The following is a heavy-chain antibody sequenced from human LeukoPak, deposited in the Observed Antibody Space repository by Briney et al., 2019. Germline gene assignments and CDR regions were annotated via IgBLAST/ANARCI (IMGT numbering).Heavy chain of an antibody. J-gene: IGHJ6*02. D-gene: IGHD3-9*01. Sequence: TGGSLRLSCAASGFTFSDYYMSWIRQAPGKGLEWVSYISSSGSTIYYADSVKGRFTISRDNAKNPLYLQMNSLRAEDTAVYYCARDPSPTYYDILTGYHRYYYYGMDVWGQGTTVTVSS. V-gene: IGHV3-11*01. CDR3: ARDPSPTYYDILTGYHRYYYYGMDV. CDR1: GFTFSDYY. CDR2: ISSSGSTI.